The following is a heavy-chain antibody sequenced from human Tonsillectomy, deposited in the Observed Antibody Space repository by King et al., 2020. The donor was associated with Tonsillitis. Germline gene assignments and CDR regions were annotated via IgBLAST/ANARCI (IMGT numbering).Heavy chain of an antibody. Sequence: VQLVESGGGLVQPGRSLRLSCTASGYTFGDYAMSWVRQAPGKGLEWGGFIRSKAYGGTTEYAASVKGRFTISRDDSKSIAYLQMNSLKTEDTAVYYCTRGPKKTWFDPWGQGTLVTVSS. V-gene: IGHV3-49*04. J-gene: IGHJ5*02. CDR2: IRSKAYGGTT. CDR3: TRGPKKTWFDP. CDR1: GYTFGDYA.